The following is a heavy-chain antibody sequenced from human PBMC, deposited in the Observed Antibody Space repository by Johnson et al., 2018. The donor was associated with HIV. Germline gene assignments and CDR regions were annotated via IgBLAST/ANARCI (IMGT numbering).Heavy chain of an antibody. CDR1: GFTFSSYA. J-gene: IGHJ3*02. Sequence: QVQLVESGGGVVQPGRSLRLSCAVSGFTFSSYAMHWVRQAPGKGLAWVALISYDGSNKYYADSVKGRFTISRDNSKNTLYLQMNSLRAEDTAVYYCAKDMGGDRNAFDIWGQGTMVTVSS. D-gene: IGHD1-26*01. CDR2: ISYDGSNK. CDR3: AKDMGGDRNAFDI. V-gene: IGHV3-30-3*02.